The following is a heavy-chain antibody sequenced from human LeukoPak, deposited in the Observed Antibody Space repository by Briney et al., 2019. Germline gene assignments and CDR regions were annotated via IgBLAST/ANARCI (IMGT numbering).Heavy chain of an antibody. D-gene: IGHD5-12*01. Sequence: ASVKVSCKASGYTFTGYYMHWVRQAPGQGLEWMGWISPNNGDTKYARKFQGRVTMTRDTSISTVYMELSRLKSNDTAVYYCARRPPGYSGYYLDYWGQGTLVTVSS. V-gene: IGHV1-2*02. CDR1: GYTFTGYY. CDR2: ISPNNGDT. CDR3: ARRPPGYSGYYLDY. J-gene: IGHJ4*02.